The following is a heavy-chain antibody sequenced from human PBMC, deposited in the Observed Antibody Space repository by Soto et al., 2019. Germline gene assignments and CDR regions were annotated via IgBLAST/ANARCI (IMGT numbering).Heavy chain of an antibody. CDR1: GSSFSDYA. D-gene: IGHD6-19*01. CDR2: ISGDGVSK. V-gene: IGHV3-23*01. J-gene: IGHJ4*02. Sequence: GGSHRLSCADSGSSFSDYAMSWVRQAPGKGLEWISAISGDGVSKLYADSVRGRFTISRDNVANTLYLQMNSLRTEDTALYYCAKKDRLYGVAVAFGSWGQGTLVTVSS. CDR3: AKKDRLYGVAVAFGS.